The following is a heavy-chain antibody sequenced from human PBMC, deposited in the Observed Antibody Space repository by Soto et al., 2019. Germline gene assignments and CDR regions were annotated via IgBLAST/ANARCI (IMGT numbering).Heavy chain of an antibody. D-gene: IGHD2-15*01. CDR3: TKDAVPSGIRWFDP. J-gene: IGHJ5*02. V-gene: IGHV3-9*01. CDR1: GLALEDYA. CDR2: ISWNSDNI. Sequence: TGGSLRLSCGASGLALEDYAMHWVRQAPGKGLEWVSGISWNSDNIDYADSVKGRLTISRDNARNSLYLHMNSLRVEDTALYYCTKDAVPSGIRWFDPWGQGTLVTVSS.